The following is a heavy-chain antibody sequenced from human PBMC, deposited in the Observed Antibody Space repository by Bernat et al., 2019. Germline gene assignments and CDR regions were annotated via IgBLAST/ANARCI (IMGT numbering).Heavy chain of an antibody. CDR3: AKADGPAADYYDSAFDH. CDR1: GCTFSSYT. J-gene: IGHJ1*01. V-gene: IGHV1-69*02. Sequence: QVQLVQSGAEVKKPGASVKVSCKASGCTFSSYTISWVRQAPGQGLEWMGRFIPILGIANYAQKFQGRVTITADKSTNTAYMELSSLRSEDTAVYYCAKADGPAADYYDSAFDHWGQGTLVTVSS. CDR2: FIPILGIA. D-gene: IGHD3-22*01.